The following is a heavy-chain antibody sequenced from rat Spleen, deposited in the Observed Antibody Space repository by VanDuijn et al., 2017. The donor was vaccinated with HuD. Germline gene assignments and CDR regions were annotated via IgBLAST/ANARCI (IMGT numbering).Heavy chain of an antibody. V-gene: IGHV2-30*01. CDR2: IWTGGST. J-gene: IGHJ4*01. D-gene: IGHD1-4*01. CDR3: TGDRSYPGLTPYVMDA. Sequence: QVQLKESGPGLVQPSQTLSLTCTVSGFSLTSYHVHWVRQPPGKGLEWMGIIWTGGSTDYNSAFKSRLTISRDTSKSQVFLTLNSLQTDDTAIYFCTGDRSYPGLTPYVMDAWGQGTSVTVSS. CDR1: GFSLTSYH.